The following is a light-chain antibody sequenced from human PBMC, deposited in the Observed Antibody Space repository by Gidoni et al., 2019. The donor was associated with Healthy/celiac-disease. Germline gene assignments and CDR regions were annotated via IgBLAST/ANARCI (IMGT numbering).Light chain of an antibody. CDR3: QQYNSYSSLT. CDR2: KAS. Sequence: DIQMTQSPSTLSASVGDRVTITCRASQSISSWLAWYQQKPGKAPNLLIYKASSLESGVPSRFSGSGSGTEFTLTISSLQPDDLATYYCQQYNSYSSLTFGGGTKVEIK. CDR1: QSISSW. J-gene: IGKJ4*01. V-gene: IGKV1-5*03.